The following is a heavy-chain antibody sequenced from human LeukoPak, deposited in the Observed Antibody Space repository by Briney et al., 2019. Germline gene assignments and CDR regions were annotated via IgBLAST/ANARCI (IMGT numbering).Heavy chain of an antibody. CDR2: ISSSGSTI. CDR1: GFTFSDYY. V-gene: IGHV3-11*01. CDR3: ARDDAIFGVVTPRYYGMDV. D-gene: IGHD3-3*01. Sequence: GGSLRLSCAASGFTFSDYYMSWLRQAPGKGPEWVSYISSSGSTIYYADSVKGRFTISRDNAKNSLYLQMNSLRAEDTAVYYCARDDAIFGVVTPRYYGMDVWGQGTTVTVSS. J-gene: IGHJ6*02.